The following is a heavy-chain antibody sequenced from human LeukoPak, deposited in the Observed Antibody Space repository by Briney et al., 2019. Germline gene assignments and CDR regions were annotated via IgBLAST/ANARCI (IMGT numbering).Heavy chain of an antibody. J-gene: IGHJ4*02. Sequence: PGGSLRLSCAASGFTFSSYVMHWVRQAPGKGLEWVAIISYDGSNEYYADSVKGRFTISRDNSKNTLYLQMNSLRAADTAVYYCARSRLPTLGLFDYWGQGTLVTVSS. CDR3: ARSRLPTLGLFDY. V-gene: IGHV3-30*04. D-gene: IGHD2-15*01. CDR1: GFTFSSYV. CDR2: ISYDGSNE.